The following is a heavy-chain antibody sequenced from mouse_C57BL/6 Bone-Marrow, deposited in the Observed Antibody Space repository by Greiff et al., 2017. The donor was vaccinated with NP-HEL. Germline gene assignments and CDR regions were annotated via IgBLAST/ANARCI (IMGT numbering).Heavy chain of an antibody. CDR1: GYTFTSYG. V-gene: IGHV1-81*01. D-gene: IGHD2-1*01. Sequence: QVQLQQSGAELARPGASVKLSCKASGYTFTSYGISWVKQRTGQGLEWIGEIYPRSGNTYYNEKFKGKATLTADKSSSTAYMELRSLTSEDSAVYFCARGDYYGNHQAWFAYWGKGTLVTVSA. CDR3: ARGDYYGNHQAWFAY. CDR2: IYPRSGNT. J-gene: IGHJ3*01.